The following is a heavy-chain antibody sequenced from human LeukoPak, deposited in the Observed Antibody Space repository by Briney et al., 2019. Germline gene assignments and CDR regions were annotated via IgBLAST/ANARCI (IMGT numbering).Heavy chain of an antibody. D-gene: IGHD2-15*01. CDR2: IVNDGSDT. Sequence: GGSLRLSCAASRFTFSSYWFHWVRQAPGKGLVWVSRIVNDGSDTIYADSVKGRFTISRDNAKSTLYLQMNSLKAEDTAVYYCARGGYDHAFDIWGQGTMVTVSS. J-gene: IGHJ3*02. V-gene: IGHV3-74*01. CDR3: ARGGYDHAFDI. CDR1: RFTFSSYW.